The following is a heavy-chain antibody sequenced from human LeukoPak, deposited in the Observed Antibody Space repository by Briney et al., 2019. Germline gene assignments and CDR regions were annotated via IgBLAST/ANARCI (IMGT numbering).Heavy chain of an antibody. V-gene: IGHV3-53*01. J-gene: IGHJ3*02. CDR1: GFTVSSNY. CDR2: IYSDGST. CDR3: AREWSRQQLALPGAFDI. D-gene: IGHD6-13*01. Sequence: GGSLRLSCAASGFTVSSNYMSWVRQAPGKGLEWVSVIYSDGSTYYADSVKGRFTISRDNSKNTLYLQMNSLRAEDTAVYYCAREWSRQQLALPGAFDIWGQGTMVTVSS.